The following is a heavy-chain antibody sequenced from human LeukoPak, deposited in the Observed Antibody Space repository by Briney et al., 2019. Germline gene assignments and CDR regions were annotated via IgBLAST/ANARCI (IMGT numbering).Heavy chain of an antibody. D-gene: IGHD6-19*01. J-gene: IGHJ4*02. V-gene: IGHV3-7*01. CDR1: GFTFSSYW. CDR2: IKKDGSEK. CDR3: VGGSGWLFDY. Sequence: PGGSLRISCAASGFTFSSYWMFWVRQPPGKGLEWVATIKKDGSEKDYVDSVKGRFTISRDNAENSLSLQMNSLRGDDTAIYYCVGGSGWLFDYWGQGTLVTVSS.